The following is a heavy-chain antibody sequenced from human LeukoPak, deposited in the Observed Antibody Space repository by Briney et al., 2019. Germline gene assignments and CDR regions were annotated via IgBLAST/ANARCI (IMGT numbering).Heavy chain of an antibody. D-gene: IGHD3-22*01. CDR3: ASSCFDSSNHAFDL. CDR1: GFTFTRYG. Sequence: GGSLRLSCAASGFTFTRYGMSWVRQAPGKGLEWVANIKQDGSEKNYVDSVKGRFTISRDNAENTLYLQMHSLRADDTALYYCASSCFDSSNHAFDLWGRGKMVTVSS. V-gene: IGHV3-7*01. CDR2: IKQDGSEK. J-gene: IGHJ3*01.